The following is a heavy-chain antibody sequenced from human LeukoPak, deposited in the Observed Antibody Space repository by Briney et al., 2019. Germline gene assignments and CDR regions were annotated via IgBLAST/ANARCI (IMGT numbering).Heavy chain of an antibody. V-gene: IGHV4-34*01. CDR1: GFTFSSYS. CDR2: INHSGST. J-gene: IGHJ4*02. Sequence: GSLRLSCAASGFTFSSYSMNWVRQPPGKGLEWIGEINHSGSTNYNPSLKSRATISIDTSINQFSLKLSSVTAADTAVYYCARGNWEPRFDYWGQGTLVTVSS. D-gene: IGHD1-26*01. CDR3: ARGNWEPRFDY.